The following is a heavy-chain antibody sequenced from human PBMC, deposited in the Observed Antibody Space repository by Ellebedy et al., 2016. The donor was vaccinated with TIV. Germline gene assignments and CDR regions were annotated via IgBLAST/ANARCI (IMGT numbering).Heavy chain of an antibody. J-gene: IGHJ5*01. V-gene: IGHV3-30*18. CDR3: ANMAWGNEDYSVDS. CDR1: GFLFNQYG. Sequence: GGSLRLXXAASGFLFNQYGMHWVRQAPGKGLEWVAVIANDGRNKYYGDSVKGRFTISRDNSKNTLYLQMNSLKVEDTAVYYCANMAWGNEDYSVDSWGQGTLVTVSP. CDR2: IANDGRNK. D-gene: IGHD2-21*01.